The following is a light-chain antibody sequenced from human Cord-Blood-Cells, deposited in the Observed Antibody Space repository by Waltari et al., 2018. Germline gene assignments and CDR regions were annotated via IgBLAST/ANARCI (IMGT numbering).Light chain of an antibody. J-gene: IGKJ1*01. CDR1: QDISNY. CDR3: QQYDNLPWT. Sequence: QITPSTSSLSASVGDRVTITCQASQDISNYLNWYQQKPGKAPKLLIYDASNLETGVPSRFSGSGSGTDFTFTISSLQPEDIATYYCQQYDNLPWTFGQGTKVEIK. V-gene: IGKV1-33*01. CDR2: DAS.